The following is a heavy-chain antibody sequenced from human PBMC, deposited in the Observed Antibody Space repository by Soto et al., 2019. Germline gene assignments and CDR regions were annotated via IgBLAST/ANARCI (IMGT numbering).Heavy chain of an antibody. D-gene: IGHD3-3*01. J-gene: IGHJ6*02. CDR2: IWYDGSNK. V-gene: IGHV3-33*01. CDR1: GFTFSSYG. Sequence: QVQLVESGGGVGQPGRSLRLSCAASGFTFSSYGMHWVRQAPGKGLELVAVIWYDGSNKYYADSVKGRFTISRDNSKNTLYLQMNSLRAEDTAVYYCARDLMPRITMFGYAPGAVWGPGTTVTVSS. CDR3: ARDLMPRITMFGYAPGAV.